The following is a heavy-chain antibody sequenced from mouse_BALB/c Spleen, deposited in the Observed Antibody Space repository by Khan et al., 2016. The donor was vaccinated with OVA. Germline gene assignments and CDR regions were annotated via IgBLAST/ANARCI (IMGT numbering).Heavy chain of an antibody. J-gene: IGHJ2*01. V-gene: IGHV2-3*01. Sequence: QVQLKQSGPGLVAPSQSLSITCTVSGFSLTSDGVSWVRQPPGKGLEWLGVIWGDGSTNYHSALRSRLSIRKDNSKSQVFLKLNSLQSDDTATYCCAKLRVFYFDSWGQGTTLTVSS. CDR1: GFSLTSDG. CDR3: AKLRVFYFDS. CDR2: IWGDGST.